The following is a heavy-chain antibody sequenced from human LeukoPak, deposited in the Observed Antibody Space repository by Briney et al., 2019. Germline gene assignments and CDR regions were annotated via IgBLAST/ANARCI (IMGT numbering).Heavy chain of an antibody. Sequence: QPGGSLRLSCAASGFTVSSNYMSWVRQAPGKGLEWVSVIYSGGSTYYADSVKGRFTISRDNSMNTLYLQMNSLRAEDTAVYYCARAAPAAATIDAFDIWGQGTMVTVSS. CDR2: IYSGGST. V-gene: IGHV3-53*01. J-gene: IGHJ3*02. D-gene: IGHD2-15*01. CDR1: GFTVSSNY. CDR3: ARAAPAAATIDAFDI.